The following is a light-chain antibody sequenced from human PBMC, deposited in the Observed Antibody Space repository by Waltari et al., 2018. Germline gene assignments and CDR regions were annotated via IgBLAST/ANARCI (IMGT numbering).Light chain of an antibody. V-gene: IGLV4-69*01. Sequence: QLMLTHSPSASASLGASVKLTCTLSSGHSNYPIAWHQQQPEKGPRYLRTVNSDGSHIKGDVIPDRCSGSSSGAERYPTISSLQSEDETDYYCQTGGFGIWVFGGGTKLTVL. CDR1: SGHSNYP. CDR3: QTGGFGIWV. J-gene: IGLJ3*02. CDR2: VNSDGSH.